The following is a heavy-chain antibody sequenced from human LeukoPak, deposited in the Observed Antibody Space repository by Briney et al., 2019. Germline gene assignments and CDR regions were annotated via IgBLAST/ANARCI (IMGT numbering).Heavy chain of an antibody. CDR1: GYSFTNYW. CDR2: IYPADSST. Sequence: GESLKISCKGSGYSFTNYWIGWVRQMPGKGLEWMGIIYPADSSTRYSPSFQGQVTISAARSPSTACLPRSSLKAPDTAMYYCARQAYYDFWSGFKTYYSYYMDVWGKGTTVTVSS. J-gene: IGHJ6*03. V-gene: IGHV5-51*01. D-gene: IGHD3-3*01. CDR3: ARQAYYDFWSGFKTYYSYYMDV.